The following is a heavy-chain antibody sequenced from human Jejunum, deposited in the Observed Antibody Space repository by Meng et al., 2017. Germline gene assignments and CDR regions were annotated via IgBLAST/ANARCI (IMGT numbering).Heavy chain of an antibody. D-gene: IGHD3-3*01. Sequence: SDTLSLTCAVYGGSFSAYYWSWIRQPPGKGLEWIGEINHSGSTNYNPSLKSRVTISADTSRNQFSLRLSSVTAADTAVYYCARGLGFGGVVNYFDYWGQGTLVTVSS. CDR3: ARGLGFGGVVNYFDY. J-gene: IGHJ4*02. CDR1: GGSFSAYY. CDR2: INHSGST. V-gene: IGHV4-34*01.